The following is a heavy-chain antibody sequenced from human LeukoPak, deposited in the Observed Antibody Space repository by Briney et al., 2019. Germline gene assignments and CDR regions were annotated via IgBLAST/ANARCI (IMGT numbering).Heavy chain of an antibody. Sequence: QTGGSLRLSRAASGFPFSGYGMNWVRQAPGKGLEWVAFIRNDGSNKYYVDSVKDRFTISRDNSKNTLYLQMDSLRAEDTAVYYCAKKGHDNSGLFDYWGQVTLVTVSS. CDR2: IRNDGSNK. CDR1: GFPFSGYG. J-gene: IGHJ4*02. V-gene: IGHV3-30*02. D-gene: IGHD5-12*01. CDR3: AKKGHDNSGLFDY.